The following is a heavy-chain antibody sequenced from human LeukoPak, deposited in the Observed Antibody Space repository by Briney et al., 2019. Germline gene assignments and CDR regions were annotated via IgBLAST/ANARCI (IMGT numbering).Heavy chain of an antibody. J-gene: IGHJ5*02. CDR2: ISGSGGSR. Sequence: GGSLRLSCAASGFTFSTYGMSWVRQAPGKGLEWVSGISGSGGSRFYTDSVKGRFTISRDNSKNTLYLQMNSLRAEDTAVYYCAKDRVYDSSGYSTYNWFDPWGQGTLVTVSS. V-gene: IGHV3-23*01. CDR1: GFTFSTYG. CDR3: AKDRVYDSSGYSTYNWFDP. D-gene: IGHD3-22*01.